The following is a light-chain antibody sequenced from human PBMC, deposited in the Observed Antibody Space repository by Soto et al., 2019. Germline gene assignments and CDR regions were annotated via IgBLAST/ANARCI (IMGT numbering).Light chain of an antibody. CDR3: SSYTSSSTLGV. V-gene: IGLV2-14*01. Sequence: QSALTQPASVSGSPGQSITISCTGTSSDVGGYNYVSWYQQHPGKAPKLMIYDVSNRPSGVSNRFSGSKSGTTAFLTISGLQAEDEADYYCSSYTSSSTLGVFGTGTKLTVL. J-gene: IGLJ1*01. CDR2: DVS. CDR1: SSDVGGYNY.